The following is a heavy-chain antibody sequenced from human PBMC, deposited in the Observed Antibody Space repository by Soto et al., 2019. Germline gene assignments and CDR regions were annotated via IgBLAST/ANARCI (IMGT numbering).Heavy chain of an antibody. J-gene: IGHJ4*02. Sequence: QVQLVQSGAEVKKPGSSVKVSCKASGGTFSSYTISWVRQAPGQGLEWMGRIIPILGIANYAQQFKGRVNVTANKATGTAYVELRSRRAEETAVYYCARRYDSSDDWGLGTLVTVSS. CDR3: ARRYDSSDD. D-gene: IGHD3-22*01. CDR2: IIPILGIA. CDR1: GGTFSSYT. V-gene: IGHV1-69*02.